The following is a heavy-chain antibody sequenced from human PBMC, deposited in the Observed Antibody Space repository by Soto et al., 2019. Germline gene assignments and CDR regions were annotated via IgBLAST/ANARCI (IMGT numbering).Heavy chain of an antibody. CDR2: IYHSGST. Sequence: SSETLSLTCTVSGGSISSYYWSWIRQPPGKGLEWIGYIYHSGSTNYNPSLKSRVTISVDTSKNQFSLKLSSVAAADTAVYYCARASFGTFDYWGQGTLVTVSS. D-gene: IGHD3-10*01. V-gene: IGHV4-59*08. J-gene: IGHJ4*02. CDR3: ARASFGTFDY. CDR1: GGSISSYY.